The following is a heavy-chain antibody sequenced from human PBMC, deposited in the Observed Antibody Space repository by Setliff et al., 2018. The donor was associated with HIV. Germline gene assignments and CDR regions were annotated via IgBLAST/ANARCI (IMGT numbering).Heavy chain of an antibody. CDR3: ARDRPNWAMDY. CDR1: GFTFGDYA. CDR2: ISYGSRAI. D-gene: IGHD7-27*01. Sequence: GGSLRLSCTASGFTFGDYAMSWVRQAPGKGLEWVGFISYGSRAIYYADSVKGRFTVSRDDAKSSVYLHMSSLTAEDTAVYYCARDRPNWAMDYWGQGTLVTVSS. J-gene: IGHJ4*02. V-gene: IGHV3-48*01.